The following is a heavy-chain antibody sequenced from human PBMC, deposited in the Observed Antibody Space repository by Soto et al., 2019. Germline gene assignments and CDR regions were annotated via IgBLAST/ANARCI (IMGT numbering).Heavy chain of an antibody. D-gene: IGHD1-1*01. Sequence: SETLSLTCAVYGGSFSGYYWSWIRPPPGKGLEWIGEINHSGSTNYNPSLKSRVTISVDTSKNQFSLKLSSVTAADTAVYYCASGIGTTTGSIDYWGQGTLVTVSS. J-gene: IGHJ4*02. CDR3: ASGIGTTTGSIDY. V-gene: IGHV4-34*01. CDR2: INHSGST. CDR1: GGSFSGYY.